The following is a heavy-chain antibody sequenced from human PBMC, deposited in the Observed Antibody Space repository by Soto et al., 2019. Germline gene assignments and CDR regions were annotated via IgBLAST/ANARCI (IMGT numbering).Heavy chain of an antibody. CDR3: AKDTVDTASLYYYGMDV. Sequence: GGSLRLSCAASGFTFSSYGMHWVRQAPGKGLEWVAVISYDGSNKYYADSVKGRFTISRDNSKNTLYLQMNSLRAEDTAVYYCAKDTVDTASLYYYGMDVWGQGTTVTVSS. CDR2: ISYDGSNK. J-gene: IGHJ6*02. D-gene: IGHD5-18*01. CDR1: GFTFSSYG. V-gene: IGHV3-30*18.